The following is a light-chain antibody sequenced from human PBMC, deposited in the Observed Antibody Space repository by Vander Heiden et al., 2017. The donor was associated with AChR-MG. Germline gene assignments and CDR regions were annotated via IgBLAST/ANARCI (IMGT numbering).Light chain of an antibody. Sequence: EIVMTQSLATLPVSPGERATLSCRASQSVSSNLAWYQQKPGQAPRLLIYGASTRATGIPARFSGSGSGTEFTLTISSLQSEDFAVYYCQQYNNWPRITFGGGTKVEIK. CDR3: QQYNNWPRIT. J-gene: IGKJ4*01. CDR1: QSVSSN. V-gene: IGKV3-15*01. CDR2: GAS.